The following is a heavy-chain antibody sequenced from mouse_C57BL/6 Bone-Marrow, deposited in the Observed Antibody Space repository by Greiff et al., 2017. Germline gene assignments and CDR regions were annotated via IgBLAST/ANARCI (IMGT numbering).Heavy chain of an antibody. CDR2: IHPNSGST. D-gene: IGHD1-1*01. CDR3: ARSHYYGSSFYAMDY. Sequence: VQLQQPGAELVKPGASVTLSCKASGYTFTSYWMHWVKQRPGQGLEWIGMIHPNSGSTNYNEKSKSKATLTVDKSSSTAYMQLSSLTSEDSAVYYGARSHYYGSSFYAMDYWGQGTSVTVSS. V-gene: IGHV1-64*01. CDR1: GYTFTSYW. J-gene: IGHJ4*01.